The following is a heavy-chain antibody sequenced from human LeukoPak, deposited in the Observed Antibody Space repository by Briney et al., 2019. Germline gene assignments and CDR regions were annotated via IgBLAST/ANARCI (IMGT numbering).Heavy chain of an antibody. D-gene: IGHD4-17*01. V-gene: IGHV3-23*01. Sequence: GGSLKLSCAASEFDFSSHAMTWVRQAPGKGLEWVSAISISGSKTYYADSVKGRFTISRDNSKNTLYLQMNSLRAEDTAVYYCANEIRPNDYWGQGTQVTVSS. CDR1: EFDFSSHA. CDR2: ISISGSKT. J-gene: IGHJ4*02. CDR3: ANEIRPNDY.